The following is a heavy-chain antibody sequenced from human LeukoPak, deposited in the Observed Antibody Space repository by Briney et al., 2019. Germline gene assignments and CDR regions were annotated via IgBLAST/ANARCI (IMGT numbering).Heavy chain of an antibody. CDR1: GFTFSSYG. CDR2: IRYDGTNK. V-gene: IGHV3-30*02. J-gene: IGHJ4*02. Sequence: GGSLRLSCAASGFTFSSYGMHWVRQAPGKGLEWVAFIRYDGTNKYYADSVKGRFTISRDNSKNTLYMQMNSLKTKDTAVYYCAKGGSALDYWGQGTLVTVSS. CDR3: AKGGSALDY. D-gene: IGHD5-12*01.